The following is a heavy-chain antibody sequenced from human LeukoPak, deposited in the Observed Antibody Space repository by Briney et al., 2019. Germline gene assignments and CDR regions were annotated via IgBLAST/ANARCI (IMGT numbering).Heavy chain of an antibody. CDR1: GFTFSDYY. CDR2: ISSSSSYT. CDR3: ARGQWYSSGWYYVDY. D-gene: IGHD6-19*01. J-gene: IGHJ4*02. Sequence: PGGSLRLSCAASGFTFSDYYMSWIRQAPGKGLEWVSYISSSSSYTNYADSVKGRFTISRDNAKNSLYLQMNSLRAEDTAVYYCARGQWYSSGWYYVDYWGQGTLVTVSS. V-gene: IGHV3-11*05.